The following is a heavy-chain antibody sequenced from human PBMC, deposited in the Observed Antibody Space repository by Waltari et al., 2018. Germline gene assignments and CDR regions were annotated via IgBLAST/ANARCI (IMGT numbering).Heavy chain of an antibody. CDR2: IYHSGTT. D-gene: IGHD2-21*01. J-gene: IGHJ4*02. CDR3: ARHGGYFSNFDY. Sequence: QLQLQESGPGLVTPSETLSLTCTVSGGPISTIGYYWAWVRQPPGKGLEWIGTIYHSGTTYYNPSLESRVTISVDTSRNQFSLKLRSVTAADTAVYYCARHGGYFSNFDYWGQGTLVTVSS. V-gene: IGHV4-39*01. CDR1: GGPISTIGYY.